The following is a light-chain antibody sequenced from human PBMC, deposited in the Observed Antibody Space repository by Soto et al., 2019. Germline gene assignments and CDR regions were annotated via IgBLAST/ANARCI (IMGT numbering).Light chain of an antibody. CDR3: SSYTSYSTLV. Sequence: QSALTQPPSVSGSPGQSVTISCTGTSSDVGAYNRVSWYQQPPGTAPKLMIFEVTHRPSGVPARFSGSKSGNTASLTISGLQAEDEADYYCSSYTSYSTLVFGGGTKVTVL. CDR1: SSDVGAYNR. CDR2: EVT. J-gene: IGLJ2*01. V-gene: IGLV2-18*02.